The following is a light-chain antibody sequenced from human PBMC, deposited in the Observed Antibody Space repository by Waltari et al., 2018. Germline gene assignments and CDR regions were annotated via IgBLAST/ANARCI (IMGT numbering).Light chain of an antibody. Sequence: QSVLTQPPSVSAAPGQQVTISFSGTISNIGANYVSWYQQLPGTAPKLLIHDDNERPSGIPDRFSASKAGSSATLGITGLQTGDEADYYCGTWDSSLSAAVFGGGTKVTVL. V-gene: IGLV1-51*01. CDR1: ISNIGANY. CDR3: GTWDSSLSAAV. CDR2: DDN. J-gene: IGLJ3*02.